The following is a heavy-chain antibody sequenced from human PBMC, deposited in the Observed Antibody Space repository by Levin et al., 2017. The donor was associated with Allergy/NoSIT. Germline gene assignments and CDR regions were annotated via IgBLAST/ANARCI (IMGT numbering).Heavy chain of an antibody. D-gene: IGHD3-10*02. Sequence: GGSLRLSCKASGYTFTGYYIHWVRQAPGQGPEWMGGIDPNSGATDYAQNFRGRVTMTRETSISTIFMDLSRLRSDDTATYFCARDVRGHFDYWGQGTLVTVSS. CDR3: ARDVRGHFDY. CDR1: GYTFTGYY. CDR2: IDPNSGAT. J-gene: IGHJ4*02. V-gene: IGHV1-2*02.